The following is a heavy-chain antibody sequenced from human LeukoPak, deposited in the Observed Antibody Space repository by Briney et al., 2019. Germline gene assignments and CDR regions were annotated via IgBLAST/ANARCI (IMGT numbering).Heavy chain of an antibody. CDR3: ATYGSPSY. CDR2: ISSSGTTK. CDR1: GFTFSNYE. D-gene: IGHD3-10*01. V-gene: IGHV3-48*03. J-gene: IGHJ4*02. Sequence: GGSLRLSCAASGFTFSNYEMNWVRQAPGKGLEWVSYISSSGTTKYYADSVKGRFTISRDNAKNSLYLQMNSLRVEDTAVYYCATYGSPSYWGLGTLVTVSS.